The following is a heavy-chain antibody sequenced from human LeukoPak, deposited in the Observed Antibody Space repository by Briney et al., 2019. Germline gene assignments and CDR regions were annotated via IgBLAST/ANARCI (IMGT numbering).Heavy chain of an antibody. J-gene: IGHJ4*02. CDR1: GGTFSSYA. V-gene: IGHV1-69*04. Sequence: SVKVSCKASGGTFSSYAISWVRQAPGQGLEWMGRIIPILGIANYAQKFQGRVTITADKSTSTAYMELSSLRSEDTAVYYCARDYDGGNSNYWGQGTLVTVSS. D-gene: IGHD4-23*01. CDR3: ARDYDGGNSNY. CDR2: IIPILGIA.